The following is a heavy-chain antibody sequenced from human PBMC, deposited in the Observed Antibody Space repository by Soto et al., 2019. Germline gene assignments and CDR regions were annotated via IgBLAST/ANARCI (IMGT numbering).Heavy chain of an antibody. V-gene: IGHV1-69*01. Sequence: QVQLVQSGAEVTQPGSSVKVSCKASGGTFSSYAISWVRQAPGQGLEWLGGIIPIFGTANYARKFQGRVTITADEATNTAYMELSSLRSEDTAVYYWARGALVEATTYYDYGMDVWGKGTTVTVSS. D-gene: IGHD5-12*01. CDR3: ARGALVEATTYYDYGMDV. CDR1: GGTFSSYA. CDR2: IIPIFGTA. J-gene: IGHJ6*04.